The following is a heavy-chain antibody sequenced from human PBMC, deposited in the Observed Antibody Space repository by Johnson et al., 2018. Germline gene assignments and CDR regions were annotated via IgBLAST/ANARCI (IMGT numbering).Heavy chain of an antibody. Sequence: VQLVESGGGLVQPGGSLRLSCAASGFTFSSYAMSWVRQAPGKGLEWVSAISGSGGSTYYADSVKGRFTISRDNSKNTLYLQMNSLRAEDTAVYYCAKAGGYFSGGSCLTYNVYYMDVLGNGTTVTVSS. J-gene: IGHJ6*03. CDR1: GFTFSSYA. CDR3: AKAGGYFSGGSCLTYNVYYMDV. D-gene: IGHD2-15*01. V-gene: IGHV3-23*04. CDR2: ISGSGGST.